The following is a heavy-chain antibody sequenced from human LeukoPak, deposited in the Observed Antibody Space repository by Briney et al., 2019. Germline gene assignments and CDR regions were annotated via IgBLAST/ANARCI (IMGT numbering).Heavy chain of an antibody. Sequence: PGVSLSLSCAASGFTFSSYDMHWVRQAPGKALEWVAGIGTAGDTYYPGSVKGRFTISRENAKNSLYLQMNSLRAGDTAVYYCARGGNRYCSGGSCYMFDYWGQGTLVTVSS. J-gene: IGHJ4*02. CDR2: IGTAGDT. V-gene: IGHV3-13*01. CDR3: ARGGNRYCSGGSCYMFDY. D-gene: IGHD2-15*01. CDR1: GFTFSSYD.